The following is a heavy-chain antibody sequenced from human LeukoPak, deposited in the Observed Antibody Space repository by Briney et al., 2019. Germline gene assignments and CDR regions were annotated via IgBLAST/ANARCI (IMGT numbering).Heavy chain of an antibody. CDR3: ARLPGYCSSTSCSSDAFDI. CDR1: GYSFTSYW. V-gene: IGHV5-51*01. J-gene: IGHJ3*02. D-gene: IGHD2-2*01. Sequence: GESLKISCKGSGYSFTSYWIGWVRQMPGKGLEWMGIIYPGDSDTRYSPSFQGPVTISADKSISTAYLQWSSLKASDTAMYYCARLPGYCSSTSCSSDAFDIWGQGTMVTVSS. CDR2: IYPGDSDT.